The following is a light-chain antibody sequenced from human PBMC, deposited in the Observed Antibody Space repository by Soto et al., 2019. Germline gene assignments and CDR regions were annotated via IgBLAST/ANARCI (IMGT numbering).Light chain of an antibody. CDR3: CSYAGNYTYV. CDR2: DVS. Sequence: QSVLTQPRSVSGSPGQSVTISCTGTSSDVGGYNYVSWYQHHPGKAPKLMIYDVSKRPSGVPDRFSGSKSGNTASLTISGLQAEDEGDNYCCSYAGNYTYVFGTGTKLTVL. CDR1: SSDVGGYNY. J-gene: IGLJ1*01. V-gene: IGLV2-11*01.